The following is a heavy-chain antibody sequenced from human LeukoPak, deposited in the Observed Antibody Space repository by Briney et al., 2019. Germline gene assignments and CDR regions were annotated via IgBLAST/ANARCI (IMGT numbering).Heavy chain of an antibody. Sequence: GASAKVSCKASGVTFTSSAMQWVRQARGQRLEWIGWIVVGSGNTNYAQKSQERVTITRDMSTSTAYMELSSLRSEDTAVYYCAAGVGAHIAAAGNFDYWGQGTLVTVSS. CDR1: GVTFTSSA. CDR3: AAGVGAHIAAAGNFDY. CDR2: IVVGSGNT. J-gene: IGHJ4*02. V-gene: IGHV1-58*02. D-gene: IGHD6-13*01.